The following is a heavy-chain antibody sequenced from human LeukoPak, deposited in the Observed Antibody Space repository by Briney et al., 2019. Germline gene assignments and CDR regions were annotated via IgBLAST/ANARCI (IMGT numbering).Heavy chain of an antibody. D-gene: IGHD6-19*01. CDR1: GYTLTELS. Sequence: ASVKVYCKVSGYTLTELSMHWVRQAPGKGLEWMGGFDPGDGETIYAQKFQGRVTMTRDTSISTAYMELSRLRSDDTAVYYCARERLERYSSGWYWFDPWGQGTLVTVSS. CDR2: FDPGDGET. V-gene: IGHV1-24*01. CDR3: ARERLERYSSGWYWFDP. J-gene: IGHJ5*02.